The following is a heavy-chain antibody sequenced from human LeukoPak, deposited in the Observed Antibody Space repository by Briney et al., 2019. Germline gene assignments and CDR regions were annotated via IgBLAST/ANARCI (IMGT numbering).Heavy chain of an antibody. Sequence: GGSLRLSCAASGFIFSSYEMSWVRQAPGKGLEWVSYISSGGRTMYYADSVKGRFTVSRDNAKSSLYLQMNSLRAEDTAIYYCARDNYSGSRYFDHWGQGTLVTVSS. D-gene: IGHD1-26*01. CDR1: GFIFSSYE. CDR3: ARDNYSGSRYFDH. J-gene: IGHJ4*02. V-gene: IGHV3-48*03. CDR2: ISSGGRTM.